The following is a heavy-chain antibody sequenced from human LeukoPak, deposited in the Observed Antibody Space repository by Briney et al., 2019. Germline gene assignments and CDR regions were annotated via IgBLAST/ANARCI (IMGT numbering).Heavy chain of an antibody. CDR2: IRTITERATA. CDR3: TTPLRWELDIAY. J-gene: IGHJ4*02. CDR1: GFTFRNDW. D-gene: IGHD3/OR15-3a*01. Sequence: PGGSLRLSCAASGFTFRNDWMTWVRQTPGKGLEWVSLIRTITERATAKYATPVKGRFTISRDDSKSTLYLQMNGLKIEDTAVYYCTTPLRWELDIAYWGQGTLVTVSS. V-gene: IGHV3-15*01.